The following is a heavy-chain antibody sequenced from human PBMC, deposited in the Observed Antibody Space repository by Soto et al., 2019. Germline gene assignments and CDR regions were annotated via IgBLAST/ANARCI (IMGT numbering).Heavy chain of an antibody. J-gene: IGHJ4*02. Sequence: GGSLRLSCAASGFTFSSYGMHWVRQAPGKGLEWVAVISYDGSNKYYADSVKGRFTISRDNSKNTLYLQMNSLRAEDTAVYYCANAVLGYCSSTSCVNSNFDYWAQGTLVTVSS. D-gene: IGHD2-2*01. CDR3: ANAVLGYCSSTSCVNSNFDY. CDR1: GFTFSSYG. V-gene: IGHV3-30*18. CDR2: ISYDGSNK.